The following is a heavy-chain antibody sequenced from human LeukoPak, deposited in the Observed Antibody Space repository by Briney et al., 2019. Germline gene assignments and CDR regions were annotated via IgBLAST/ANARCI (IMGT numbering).Heavy chain of an antibody. V-gene: IGHV3-7*01. CDR1: GFTFSSYW. D-gene: IGHD2/OR15-2a*01. Sequence: PGGSLRLSCAVSGFTFSSYWMSWVRQAPGKGLEWVANIKQDGSEKYYVDSVKGRFTISRDNAKNSLYLQMDSLTAEDTAVYYCTRKGSQWDFLVDYWGQGTRVAVSP. CDR2: IKQDGSEK. CDR3: TRKGSQWDFLVDY. J-gene: IGHJ4*02.